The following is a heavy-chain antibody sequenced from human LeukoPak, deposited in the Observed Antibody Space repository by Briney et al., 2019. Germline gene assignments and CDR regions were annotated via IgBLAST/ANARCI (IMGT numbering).Heavy chain of an antibody. CDR1: GGTFSSYA. J-gene: IGHJ4*02. CDR2: IIPIFGTA. V-gene: IGHV1-69*05. Sequence: SVKVSCKASGGTFSSYAISWVRQAPGQGLEWMGGIIPIFGTANYAQKFQGRVTITTDESTSTAYMELSSLRSEDTAVYYCARSSSGGSWFFDYWGQGTLVTVSS. CDR3: ARSSSGGSWFFDY. D-gene: IGHD2-15*01.